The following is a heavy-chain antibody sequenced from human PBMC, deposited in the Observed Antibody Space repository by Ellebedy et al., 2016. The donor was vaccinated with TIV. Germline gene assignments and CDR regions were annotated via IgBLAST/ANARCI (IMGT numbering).Heavy chain of an antibody. D-gene: IGHD3-16*01. CDR3: VRHDYVPHCGNGLDP. J-gene: IGHJ5*02. V-gene: IGHV4-59*08. CDR1: GGSIDNYF. CDR2: IYSDGTT. Sequence: MPSETLSLTCSVSGGSIDNYFWSWIRQPPGKGLQWIGYIYSDGTTKYNLSLNSRGTMSVDTSKNQFSLKLNSMTAADSAVYYCVRHDYVPHCGNGLDPWGRGTLVPVSS.